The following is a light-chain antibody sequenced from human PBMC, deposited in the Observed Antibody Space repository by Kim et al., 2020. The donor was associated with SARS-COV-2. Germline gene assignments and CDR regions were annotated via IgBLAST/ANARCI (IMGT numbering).Light chain of an antibody. J-gene: IGLJ2*01. CDR3: QVWHSDNNHVI. Sequence: APENTPRTPCGGSNIGSKSVPWYQQRPGQAPVLVIYFDSDRPSGIPDRFSGSNSGGTATLTISWVEAGDEADYYCQVWHSDNNHVIFGGGTQLTVL. CDR1: NIGSKS. V-gene: IGLV3-21*04. CDR2: FDS.